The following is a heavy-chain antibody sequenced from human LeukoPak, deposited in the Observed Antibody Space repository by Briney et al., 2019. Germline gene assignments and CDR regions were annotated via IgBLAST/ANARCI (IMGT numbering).Heavy chain of an antibody. D-gene: IGHD1-26*01. J-gene: IGHJ4*02. Sequence: EASVKFSCKASGYTFTGYYMHWVRQAPGQGLEWMGWMNPNSGGTNYAQKFQGRVTMTRDTSISTAYMELSRLRSDDTAVYYCARESGAFHGSYFDYWGQGTLVTVSS. CDR2: MNPNSGGT. V-gene: IGHV1-2*02. CDR1: GYTFTGYY. CDR3: ARESGAFHGSYFDY.